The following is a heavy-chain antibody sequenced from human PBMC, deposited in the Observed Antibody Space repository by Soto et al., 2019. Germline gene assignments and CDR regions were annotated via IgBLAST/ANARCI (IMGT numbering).Heavy chain of an antibody. J-gene: IGHJ6*02. CDR3: AREESGSLTHYYYGTDV. Sequence: SETLSLTCTVSGGSISSYYWSWIRQPPGKGLEWIGYIYYSGSTNYNPSLKSRVTISVDTSKNQFSLKLSSVTAADTAVYYCAREESGSLTHYYYGTDVWGQGTTVTVSS. V-gene: IGHV4-59*01. CDR2: IYYSGST. CDR1: GGSISSYY. D-gene: IGHD1-26*01.